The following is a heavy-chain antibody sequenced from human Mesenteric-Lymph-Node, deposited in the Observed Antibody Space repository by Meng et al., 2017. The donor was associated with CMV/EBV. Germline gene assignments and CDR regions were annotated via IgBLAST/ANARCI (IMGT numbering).Heavy chain of an antibody. J-gene: IGHJ4*02. V-gene: IGHV3-21*01. Sequence: GESLKISCAASGFTFSDYNMNWVRQAPGKGLEWVSSITGSSTYIYYADSLKGRFTISRDNAKNSLYLQMNSLRAEDAAVYYCARDYDTSGYYKDWGQGTLVTVSS. D-gene: IGHD3-22*01. CDR2: ITGSSTYI. CDR3: ARDYDTSGYYKD. CDR1: GFTFSDYN.